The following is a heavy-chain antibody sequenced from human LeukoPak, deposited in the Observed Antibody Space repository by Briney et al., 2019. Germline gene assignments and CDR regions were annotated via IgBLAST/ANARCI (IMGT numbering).Heavy chain of an antibody. V-gene: IGHV1-18*01. CDR3: ARDSIAAAGDY. CDR1: GYTFTSYG. J-gene: IGHJ4*02. Sequence: ASVKVSCKASGYTFTSYGISWVRQAPGQGLEWMGWISAYNGNTDYAQKLQGRVTMTTDTSTSTGYMELRSLRSDDTAVYYCARDSIAAAGDYWGQGTLVTVSS. D-gene: IGHD6-13*01. CDR2: ISAYNGNT.